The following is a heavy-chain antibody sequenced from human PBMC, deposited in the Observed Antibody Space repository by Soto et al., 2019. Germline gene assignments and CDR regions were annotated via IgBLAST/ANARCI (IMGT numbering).Heavy chain of an antibody. CDR2: IYYTGNS. CDR3: ARLDDYGNETVDF. D-gene: IGHD4-4*01. Sequence: QVQLQESGPKLVKPSETLSLTCTVSGGSISGYYWTWIRQPPGKGLEWIGYIYYTGNSRYNPSLKSRPTLSIDISKNQFSLKVNSVTAADTAIYYCARLDDYGNETVDFWGQGILVTVSS. CDR1: GGSISGYY. V-gene: IGHV4-59*01. J-gene: IGHJ4*02.